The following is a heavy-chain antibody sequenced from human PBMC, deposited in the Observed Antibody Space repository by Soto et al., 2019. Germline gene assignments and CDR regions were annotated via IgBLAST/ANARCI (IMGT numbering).Heavy chain of an antibody. Sequence: QVQLVQSGAEVKKPGASVKVSCKASGYTFTGYYMHWVRQAPGQGLEWMGWINPNSGGTNYAQKFQGWVTMTRDTSISTAYMELSRLRSDATAVYYCARVADPDYGDYYFDYWGQGTLVTVSS. V-gene: IGHV1-2*04. J-gene: IGHJ4*02. CDR2: INPNSGGT. CDR3: ARVADPDYGDYYFDY. D-gene: IGHD4-17*01. CDR1: GYTFTGYY.